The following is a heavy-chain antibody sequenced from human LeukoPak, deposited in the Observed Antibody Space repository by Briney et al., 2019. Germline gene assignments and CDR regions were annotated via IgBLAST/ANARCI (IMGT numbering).Heavy chain of an antibody. CDR2: IYPGDSDT. J-gene: IGHJ6*02. D-gene: IGHD3-10*01. CDR3: ARHVSYYGSGSRYGMDV. CDR1: GYSFTSYW. Sequence: GESLKISCKGSGYSFTSYWIGWVRQMPGKGLEWMGIIYPGDSDTRYSPSFQGQVTISADKSISTAYLQWSSLKASDTAMYYCARHVSYYGSGSRYGMDVWGQGTTVIVSS. V-gene: IGHV5-51*01.